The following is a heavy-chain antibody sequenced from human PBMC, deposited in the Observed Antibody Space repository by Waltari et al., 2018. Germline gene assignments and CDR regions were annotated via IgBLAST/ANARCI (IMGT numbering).Heavy chain of an antibody. CDR1: GYTFTSYA. CDR2: INAGNGNT. J-gene: IGHJ6*02. D-gene: IGHD3-16*01. CDR3: ARDERGGGMDV. V-gene: IGHV1-3*01. Sequence: QVQLVQSGAVVKKPGASVKVSCKASGYTFTSYAMHWVRQDPGQRLEWMGWINAGNGNTKYSQKFQGRVTITRDTSASTAYMELSSLRSEDTAVYYCARDERGGGMDVWGQGTTVTVSS.